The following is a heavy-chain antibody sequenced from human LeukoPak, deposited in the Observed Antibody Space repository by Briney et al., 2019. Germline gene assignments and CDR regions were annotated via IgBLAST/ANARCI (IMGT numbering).Heavy chain of an antibody. J-gene: IGHJ4*02. CDR2: INPDSGFT. D-gene: IGHD3-16*01. Sequence: ASVKVSCKTSGYPFKDNYMKWVRQAPGQGLEWMGWINPDSGFTNYAKRFQGSVTMTRDTSISTAYMEVTRLTSDDTAVYYCAPTSEAYTSNWNVWGQGTLVTVSS. CDR3: APTSEAYTSNWNV. V-gene: IGHV1-2*02. CDR1: GYPFKDNY.